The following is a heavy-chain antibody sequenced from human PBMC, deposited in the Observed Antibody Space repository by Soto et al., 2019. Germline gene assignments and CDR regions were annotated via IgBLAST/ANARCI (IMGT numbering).Heavy chain of an antibody. CDR1: GGSISSGDDF. Sequence: QVQLQESGPGLVKPPQTLSLTCTVSGGSISSGDDFWTWLRQPPGKGLEWIGYIYYSGRTYYNPSLKSRLTMSVDTSKNQCSLKLSSVTAAATAVYYCARDRAKWKDYYYYGMDVWGQGTMVTVSS. D-gene: IGHD1-20*01. CDR3: ARDRAKWKDYYYYGMDV. J-gene: IGHJ6*02. CDR2: IYYSGRT. V-gene: IGHV4-30-4*01.